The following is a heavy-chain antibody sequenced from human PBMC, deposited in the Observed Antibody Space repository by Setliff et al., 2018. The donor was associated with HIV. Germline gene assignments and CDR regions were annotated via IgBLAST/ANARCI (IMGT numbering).Heavy chain of an antibody. CDR2: TKYDGSES. CDR3: AKYTRGGSIFYYMDV. Sequence: GGSLRLSCVASGLTFNRYWMSWVRQVPGKGLEWVSNTKYDGSESYYVDSVKGRFIASTDNAKNSLFLEMNSLKAEDTAVYYCAKYTRGGSIFYYMDVWGKGTTVTVSS. D-gene: IGHD3-3*01. J-gene: IGHJ6*03. CDR1: GLTFNRYW. V-gene: IGHV3-7*03.